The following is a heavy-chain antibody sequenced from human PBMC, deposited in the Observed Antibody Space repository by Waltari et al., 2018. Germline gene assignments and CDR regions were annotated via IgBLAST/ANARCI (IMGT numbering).Heavy chain of an antibody. V-gene: IGHV4-59*01. Sequence: QVQLQESGPGLVKPSETLSLTCTVSGGSITSYFWSWVRQPPGKELEWLGYIYYRGSTNYHPSLNSRVTISVDTSKNQFSLNLSSMTAADTAVYYCARDGYGDYDAFDIWGQGTMVTVSS. J-gene: IGHJ3*02. D-gene: IGHD4-17*01. CDR3: ARDGYGDYDAFDI. CDR1: GGSITSYF. CDR2: IYYRGST.